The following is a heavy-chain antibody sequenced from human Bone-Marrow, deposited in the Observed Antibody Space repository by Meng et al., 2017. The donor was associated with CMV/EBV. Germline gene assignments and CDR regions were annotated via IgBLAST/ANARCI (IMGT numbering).Heavy chain of an antibody. CDR3: ARDHSSSSIPLDY. D-gene: IGHD6-6*01. CDR2: IYSGGST. J-gene: IGHJ4*02. Sequence: ELQRVEAARCLVQPEGPLRLPCAAAGFPVSSDYMSWVRQAPGKGLELVSVIYSGGSTYYADSVKGRFTISRDNSKNTLYLQMNSLRAEDTAVYYCARDHSSSSIPLDYWGQGTLVTVSS. V-gene: IGHV3-66*01. CDR1: GFPVSSDY.